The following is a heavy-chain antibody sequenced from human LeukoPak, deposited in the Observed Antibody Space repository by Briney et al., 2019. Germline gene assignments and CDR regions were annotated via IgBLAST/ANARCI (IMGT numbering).Heavy chain of an antibody. V-gene: IGHV3-23*01. D-gene: IGHD4-23*01. CDR1: GFTFSSYA. CDR2: ISGNGGNT. CDR3: AKDQYGGNPQYYFDY. J-gene: IGHJ4*02. Sequence: GGSLRLSCAASGFTFSSYAMSWVRQAPGKGLEWVSAISGNGGNTYYADSVKGRFTISRDNSKSTLYLQMNSLRAEDTAVYYCAKDQYGGNPQYYFDYWGQGTLVTVSS.